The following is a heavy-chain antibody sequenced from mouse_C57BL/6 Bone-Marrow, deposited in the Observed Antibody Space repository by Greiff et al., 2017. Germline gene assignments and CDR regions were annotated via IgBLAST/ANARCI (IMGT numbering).Heavy chain of an antibody. CDR1: GFTFSSYA. D-gene: IGHD1-1*01. V-gene: IGHV5-4*01. CDR2: ISDGGSYT. J-gene: IGHJ2*01. CDR3: ARELRTYFDY. Sequence: EVQRVESGGGLVKPGGSLKLSCAASGFTFSSYAMSWVRQTPEKRLEWVATISDGGSYTYYPDNVKGRFTISRDNAKNNLYLQMSQLKSEDTAMYYCARELRTYFDYWGQGTTLTVSS.